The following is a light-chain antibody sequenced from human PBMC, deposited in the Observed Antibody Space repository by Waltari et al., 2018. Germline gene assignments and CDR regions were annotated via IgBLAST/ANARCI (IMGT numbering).Light chain of an antibody. J-gene: IGLJ2*01. CDR3: CSYSGDLSFGVV. CDR2: EVT. CDR1: SHDVGNYHL. V-gene: IGLV2-23*02. Sequence: SALTQPASVSGSPGQSITISCTGTSHDVGNYHLVPWYQQPPGKAPKLIIYEVTKRPSGFSNRFSGSKSGNTASLTISGLHTEDEGDYYCCSYSGDLSFGVVFGGGTKLTVL.